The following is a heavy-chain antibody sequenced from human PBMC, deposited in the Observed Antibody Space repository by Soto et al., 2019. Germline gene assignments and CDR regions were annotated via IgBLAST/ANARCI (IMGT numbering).Heavy chain of an antibody. CDR3: ARETYGDYVGYFDP. D-gene: IGHD4-17*01. V-gene: IGHV4-4*02. CDR2: IFHSGST. J-gene: IGHJ5*02. Sequence: PSETLSLTCAVSYGSITSSNWWSWVRQSPGKGLEWIGEIFHSGSTNYNPSLKSRVTISVDKSKNQFSLKLSSVTAADTAVYYCARETYGDYVGYFDPWGQGTLVTVSS. CDR1: YGSITSSNW.